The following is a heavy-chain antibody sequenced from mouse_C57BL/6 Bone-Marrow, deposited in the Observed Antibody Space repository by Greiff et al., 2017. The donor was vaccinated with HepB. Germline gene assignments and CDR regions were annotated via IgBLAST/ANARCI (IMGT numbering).Heavy chain of an antibody. Sequence: EVKVVESGGGLVKPGGSLKLSCAASGFTFSSYAMSWVRQTPEKRLEWVATISDGGSYTYYPDNVKGRFTISRDNAKNNLYLQMSHLKSEDTAMYYCARTSANYWYFDVWGTGTTVTVSS. CDR3: ARTSANYWYFDV. CDR1: GFTFSSYA. J-gene: IGHJ1*03. CDR2: ISDGGSYT. D-gene: IGHD3-3*01. V-gene: IGHV5-4*03.